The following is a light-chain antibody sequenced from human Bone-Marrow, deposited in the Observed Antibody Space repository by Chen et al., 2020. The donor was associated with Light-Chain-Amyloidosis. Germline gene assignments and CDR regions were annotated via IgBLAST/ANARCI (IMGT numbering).Light chain of an antibody. V-gene: IGLV3-21*02. CDR3: HVWDRSSDRPV. CDR1: NIGSTS. J-gene: IGLJ3*02. Sequence: SYVLTQPSSVSVAPGQTATIARGGKNIGSTSVHWYQQTQGQAPLLVVYDDSDRPSGIPERLSGSNSGSTATLTSSRVEAGDEAVYYCHVWDRSSDRPVFGGGTKLTVL. CDR2: DDS.